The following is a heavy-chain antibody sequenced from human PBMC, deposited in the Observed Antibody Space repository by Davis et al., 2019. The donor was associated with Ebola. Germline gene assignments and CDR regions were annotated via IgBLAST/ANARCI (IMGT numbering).Heavy chain of an antibody. V-gene: IGHV4-4*02. CDR2: LYHSAST. J-gene: IGHJ4*02. D-gene: IGHD6-19*01. CDR3: ARDNGAVAGRLGY. CDR1: AASISSSNW. Sequence: MPSETLSLTCAVSAASISSSNWSCRVRPPPGKGLEWIAELYHSASTNYNPSTKSRVTISVDKSKNQFSLKLSSVTAADTAVYYCARDNGAVAGRLGYWGQGTLVTVSS.